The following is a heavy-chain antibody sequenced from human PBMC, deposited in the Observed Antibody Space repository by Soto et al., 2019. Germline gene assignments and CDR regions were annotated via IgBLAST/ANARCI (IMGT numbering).Heavy chain of an antibody. V-gene: IGHV3-21*01. CDR3: ARGMGFDGWGYAFFDS. D-gene: IGHD3-10*01. CDR1: GFTVSGHT. J-gene: IGHJ4*02. CDR2: DSSSSYI. Sequence: GGSLRLSCAASGFTVSGHTINWVRQAPGKGLEWVSSDSSSSYIYYADSVKGRVTVSRDNAEKSLYLQMNSLRAEDTAIYYCARGMGFDGWGYAFFDSWGQGTLVT.